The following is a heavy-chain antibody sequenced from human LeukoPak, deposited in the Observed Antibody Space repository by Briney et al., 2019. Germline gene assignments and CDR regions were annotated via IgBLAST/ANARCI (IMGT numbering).Heavy chain of an antibody. J-gene: IGHJ4*02. Sequence: GGSLRLSCAASGFTFSSYAMSWVRQAPGKGLEWVSAISGSGGSTYYADSVKGRFTISRDNSKNTLYLQMNSLRAEDTAVYHCAKNVLLWFGESSYFDYWGQGTLVTVSS. CDR1: GFTFSSYA. CDR3: AKNVLLWFGESSYFDY. D-gene: IGHD3-10*01. CDR2: ISGSGGST. V-gene: IGHV3-23*01.